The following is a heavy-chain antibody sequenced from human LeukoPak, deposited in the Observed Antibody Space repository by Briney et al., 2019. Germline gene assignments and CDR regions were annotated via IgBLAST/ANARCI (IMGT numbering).Heavy chain of an antibody. V-gene: IGHV1-18*04. CDR3: ARGRGYCSSISCLPEGY. CDR1: GYTFTSYG. J-gene: IGHJ4*02. D-gene: IGHD2-2*01. Sequence: SAKVSCKASGYTFTSYGISWVRQAPGQGLEWMGWISAYNGNTNYAQKLQGRVTMTTDTSTSTAYMELRSLRSDDTAVYYCARGRGYCSSISCLPEGYWGQGTLVTVSS. CDR2: ISAYNGNT.